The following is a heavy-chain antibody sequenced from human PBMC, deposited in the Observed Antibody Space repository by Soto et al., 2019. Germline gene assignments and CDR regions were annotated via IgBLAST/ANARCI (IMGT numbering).Heavy chain of an antibody. D-gene: IGHD1-1*01. CDR3: ARGSGDWNYHYYYGMDV. Sequence: ASVKVSCNASGYTFTSYAMHWVRQAPGQRLEWMGWINAGNGNTKYSQKFQGRVTITRDTSASTAYMELSSLRSEDTAVYYCARGSGDWNYHYYYGMDVWGQGTTVTVSS. CDR1: GYTFTSYA. CDR2: INAGNGNT. V-gene: IGHV1-3*01. J-gene: IGHJ6*02.